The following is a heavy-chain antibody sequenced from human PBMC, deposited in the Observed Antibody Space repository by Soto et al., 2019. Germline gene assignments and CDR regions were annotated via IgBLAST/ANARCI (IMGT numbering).Heavy chain of an antibody. CDR2: ISGSGAGT. CDR3: ANDIRYSTVWYHAFDY. Sequence: EVQLLESGGGLVQPGGSLSLSCAASGFTFSSYPMSWVRQSPGKGLEWVSGISGSGAGTYYADSVKGRFTISRDNSKNTLCPQMNSLRVEDTALYYCANDIRYSTVWYHAFDYWGQGTLVTVSS. V-gene: IGHV3-23*01. D-gene: IGHD6-19*01. J-gene: IGHJ4*02. CDR1: GFTFSSYP.